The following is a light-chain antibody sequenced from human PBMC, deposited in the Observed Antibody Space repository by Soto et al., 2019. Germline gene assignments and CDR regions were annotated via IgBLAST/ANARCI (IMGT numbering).Light chain of an antibody. J-gene: IGKJ3*01. V-gene: IGKV1-9*01. Sequence: DIQLTQSPSFLSASVGDRVTITCRASQGISSYLAWYQQKPGKAPKLLIYAASTLQSGVTSRFSGSGSGTEFTLTLSSLQPEDFATYYCQQLNSYPRTFGPGTKVDIK. CDR3: QQLNSYPRT. CDR1: QGISSY. CDR2: AAS.